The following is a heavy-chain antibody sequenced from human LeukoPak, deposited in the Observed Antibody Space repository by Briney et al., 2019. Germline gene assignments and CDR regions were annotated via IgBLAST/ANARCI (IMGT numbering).Heavy chain of an antibody. D-gene: IGHD6-6*01. CDR2: ISSSSSYI. CDR1: GFTFSSYS. Sequence: GGSLRLSCAASGFTFSSYSMNWVRQALGKGLEWVSSISSSSSYIYYADSVKGRFTISRDNAKNSLYLQMNSLRAEDTAVYYCAAGYSSSSGSNGYWGQGTLVTVSS. V-gene: IGHV3-21*01. CDR3: AAGYSSSSGSNGY. J-gene: IGHJ4*02.